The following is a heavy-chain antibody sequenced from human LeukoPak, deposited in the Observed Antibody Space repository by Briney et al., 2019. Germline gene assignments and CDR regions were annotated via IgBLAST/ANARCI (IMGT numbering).Heavy chain of an antibody. D-gene: IGHD3-10*01. CDR1: GFTFSSYS. CDR2: ISSSSSYI. J-gene: IGHJ4*02. V-gene: IGHV3-21*01. Sequence: PGGSLRLSCAASGFTFSSYSMNWVRQAPGKGLEWVSSISSSSSYIYYADSVKGRFTISRDNAKNSLYLQMNSLRAEDMAVYYCTVGDRGSGIYYFDYWGQGTLVTVSS. CDR3: TVGDRGSGIYYFDY.